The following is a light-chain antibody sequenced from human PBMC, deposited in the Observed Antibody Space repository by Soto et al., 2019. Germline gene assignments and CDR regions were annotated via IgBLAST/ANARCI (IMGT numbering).Light chain of an antibody. CDR3: QHYNNWPFT. CDR2: GAS. V-gene: IGKV3-15*01. CDR1: QSVSSN. Sequence: EIVMTRSPATLSVSPGERATLSCRASQSVSSNLAWYQQKPGQAPSLLIYGASARATGIPARFSGSGSGTEFTLTISNLQSEDFAVYYCQHYNNWPFTFGQGTKVDIK. J-gene: IGKJ2*01.